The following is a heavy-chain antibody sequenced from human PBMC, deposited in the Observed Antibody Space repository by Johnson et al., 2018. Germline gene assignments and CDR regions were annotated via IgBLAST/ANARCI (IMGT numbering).Heavy chain of an antibody. J-gene: IGHJ2*01. CDR1: GLTFSTDW. CDR2: LTPDGTDT. Sequence: VQLQESGGGLAQPGGSLRLSCTASGLTFSTDWMHWVRQIPGKGLEWVSRLTPDGTDTYYADSVKGRFTMSRDNAKKTLFLQMTSLRAEDTAMYYCARDEDAAGNWFFDLWGRGTLVTVSS. V-gene: IGHV3-74*01. D-gene: IGHD6-13*01. CDR3: ARDEDAAGNWFFDL.